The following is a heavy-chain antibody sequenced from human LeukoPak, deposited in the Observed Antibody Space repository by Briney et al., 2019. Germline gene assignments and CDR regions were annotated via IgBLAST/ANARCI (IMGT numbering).Heavy chain of an antibody. Sequence: ASVKLSCKASGYTFSDYYLHWLRQAPGQGLEWMGWMHPNSGGTNYAQKFQGRVTMTRDTSITTAYMDLSRLTSGDTALYYCASLAHFDGSTYYPDFWGQGTLVTVSS. CDR3: ASLAHFDGSTYYPDF. CDR1: GYTFSDYY. V-gene: IGHV1-2*02. D-gene: IGHD3-22*01. J-gene: IGHJ4*02. CDR2: MHPNSGGT.